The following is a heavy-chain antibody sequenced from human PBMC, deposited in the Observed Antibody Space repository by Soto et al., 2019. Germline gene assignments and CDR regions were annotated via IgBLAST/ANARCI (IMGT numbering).Heavy chain of an antibody. CDR3: AIAGTTLGFDP. J-gene: IGHJ5*02. D-gene: IGHD1-1*01. CDR2: INPSGGST. Sequence: ASVKVSCKASGYTFTSYYMHWVRQAPGQGLEWMGIINPSGGSTSYAQKFQGRVTMTRDTSTSTVYMELSSLRSEDTAVYYCAIAGTTLGFDPWGQGTLVTVSS. CDR1: GYTFTSYY. V-gene: IGHV1-46*03.